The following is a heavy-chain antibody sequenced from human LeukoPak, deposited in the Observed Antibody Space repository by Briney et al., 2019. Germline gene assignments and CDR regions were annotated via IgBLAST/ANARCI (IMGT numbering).Heavy chain of an antibody. J-gene: IGHJ4*02. Sequence: SETLSLTCTVSGGSISSGGYYRSWIRQPPGKGLEWIGYIYHSGSTYYNPSLKSRVTISVDRSKNQFSLKLSSVTAADTAVYYCATSYPELELRLWGQGTLVTVSS. D-gene: IGHD1-7*01. CDR3: ATSYPELELRL. CDR1: GGSISSGGYY. CDR2: IYHSGST. V-gene: IGHV4-30-2*01.